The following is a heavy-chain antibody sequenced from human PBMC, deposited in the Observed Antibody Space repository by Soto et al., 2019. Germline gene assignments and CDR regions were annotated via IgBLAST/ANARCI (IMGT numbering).Heavy chain of an antibody. CDR1: GYTFTSYY. CDR3: ARDPYGSGSYYRDYYYYSGMDV. V-gene: IGHV1-46*01. D-gene: IGHD3-10*01. J-gene: IGHJ6*02. CDR2: INPSGGST. Sequence: ASVKVSCKASGYTFTSYYMHWVRQAPGQGLEWMGIINPSGGSTSYAQKFQSRVTMTRDTSTSTVYMELSSLRSEDTAVYYCARDPYGSGSYYRDYYYYSGMDVWGQGTTVTVSS.